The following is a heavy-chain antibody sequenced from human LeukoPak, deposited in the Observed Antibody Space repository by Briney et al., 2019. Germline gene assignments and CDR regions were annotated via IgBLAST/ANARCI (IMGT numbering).Heavy chain of an antibody. CDR1: GYTFTSYD. CDR3: TRPPCSGGSCYSGYFDL. Sequence: GASVKVSCKASGYTFTSYDINWVRQATGQGLEWMGWMNHNSGNTGYAQKFQGRVTITRNTSISTAYMELSSLRSEDTAVYYCTRPPCSGGSCYSGYFDLWGRGTLVTVSS. V-gene: IGHV1-8*03. CDR2: MNHNSGNT. D-gene: IGHD2-15*01. J-gene: IGHJ2*01.